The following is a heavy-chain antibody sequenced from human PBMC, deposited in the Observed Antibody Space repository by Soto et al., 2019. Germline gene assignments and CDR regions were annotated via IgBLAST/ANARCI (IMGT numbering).Heavy chain of an antibody. J-gene: IGHJ6*02. CDR2: IRSGGNT. Sequence: LSLTCTVSGGSISSSSYYWGWVRQAPGKGLEWVSVIRSGGNTYYADSVEGRFTISRDNSKNTVYLQMNSLRAEDTAVYYCVRENYYYGMDVWGQGTTVTVSS. CDR1: GGSISSSSYY. CDR3: VRENYYYGMDV. V-gene: IGHV3-66*01.